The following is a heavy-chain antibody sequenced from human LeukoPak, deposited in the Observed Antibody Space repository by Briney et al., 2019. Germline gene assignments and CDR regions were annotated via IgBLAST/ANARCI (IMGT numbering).Heavy chain of an antibody. CDR3: ARDSIVGARDAFDI. J-gene: IGHJ3*02. Sequence: GGSLRLSCAASGFTVSSNYMSGVRQAPAKGRDGVSFIYSGGSTYYADSVKGRFTISRDNSKNELYLQMNSLRAEDTAVYYCARDSIVGARDAFDIWGQGTMVTVSS. CDR2: IYSGGST. V-gene: IGHV3-66*02. D-gene: IGHD1-26*01. CDR1: GFTVSSNY.